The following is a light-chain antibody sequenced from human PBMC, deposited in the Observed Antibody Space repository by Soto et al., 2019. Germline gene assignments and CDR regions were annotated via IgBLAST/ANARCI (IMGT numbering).Light chain of an antibody. J-gene: IGLJ1*01. V-gene: IGLV2-14*01. Sequence: QSVLTQPASVSGSPGQSITISCTEASSDVDGYTFVSWYQHHPGKAPKLIIYEVKNRPSGISNRFSGSKSGNTAPLTISGLQAEDEADYYCSSYTTSDTLYVFGTGTKVTVL. CDR3: SSYTTSDTLYV. CDR1: SSDVDGYTF. CDR2: EVK.